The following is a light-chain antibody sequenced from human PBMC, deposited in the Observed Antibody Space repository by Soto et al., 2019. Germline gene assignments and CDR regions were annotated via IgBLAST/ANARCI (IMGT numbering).Light chain of an antibody. J-gene: IGLJ1*01. Sequence: QSALAQPASVSESPGQSITISCTGTSSDVGSYKFVSWYQQHPGKAPKLIVYEGSKRPSGVSNRFSGSKSGNTASLTISGLQADDEADYYCCSYAGSSNVFGTGTRSPS. CDR2: EGS. CDR1: SSDVGSYKF. V-gene: IGLV2-23*03. CDR3: CSYAGSSNV.